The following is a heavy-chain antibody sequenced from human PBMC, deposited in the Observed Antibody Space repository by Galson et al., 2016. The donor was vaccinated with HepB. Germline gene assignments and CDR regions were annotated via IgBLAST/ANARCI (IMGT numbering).Heavy chain of an antibody. CDR2: ISPYSGDT. J-gene: IGHJ4*02. V-gene: IGHV1-18*04. Sequence: SVKVSCKASGYSFTSYGISWVRQAPGQGLQWMGWISPYSGDTKYAQSLQGRVTMTTDTSTSTAYTELRSLRSDDPAVYYCARQFGELIAPGNWGQGALVTVSS. CDR3: ARQFGELIAPGN. D-gene: IGHD3-16*02. CDR1: GYSFTSYG.